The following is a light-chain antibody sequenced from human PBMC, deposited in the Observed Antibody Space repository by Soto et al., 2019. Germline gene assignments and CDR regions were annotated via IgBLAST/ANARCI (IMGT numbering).Light chain of an antibody. CDR3: SSYTSSSTLYV. V-gene: IGLV2-14*01. CDR2: DVS. J-gene: IGLJ1*01. CDR1: GSGVGGYNY. Sequence: CELTQPASVSGSPGQTGPIPCPGKGSGVGGYNYVSWYHQHPGKAPKLMIYDVSNRPSGVSNRFSGSKSGNTASLTISGLQAEDEADYYCSSYTSSSTLYVFGTGTKVTVL.